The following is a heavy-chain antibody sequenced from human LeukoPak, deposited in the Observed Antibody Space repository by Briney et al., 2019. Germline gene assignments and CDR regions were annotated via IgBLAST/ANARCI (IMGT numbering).Heavy chain of an antibody. J-gene: IGHJ4*02. CDR2: IYYSGST. CDR1: GGSISSYY. Sequence: SETLSLTCTVSGGSISSYYWSWIRQPPGKGLEWIGYIYYSGSTNYNPSLKSRVTISVDTSKNQFSLKLSSVTAADTAVYYCARFPPYYHDSSGYYILELDYWGQGTLVTASS. D-gene: IGHD3-22*01. CDR3: ARFPPYYHDSSGYYILELDY. V-gene: IGHV4-59*12.